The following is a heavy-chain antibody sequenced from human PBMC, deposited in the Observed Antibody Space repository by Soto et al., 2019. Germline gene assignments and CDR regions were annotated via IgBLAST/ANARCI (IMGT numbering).Heavy chain of an antibody. CDR3: ARRSSGWYFDY. J-gene: IGHJ4*02. CDR1: GFTFSSYA. D-gene: IGHD6-19*01. CDR2: ISGSGGST. Sequence: EVQLLESGGGLVQPGGSLRLSCAASGFTFSSYAMNWVRQAPGKGLEWVSVISGSGGSTYDADSVKGRFTISRDNSTNTLYLQMNSLRAEDTAVYYCARRSSGWYFDYWGQGTLVTVSS. V-gene: IGHV3-23*01.